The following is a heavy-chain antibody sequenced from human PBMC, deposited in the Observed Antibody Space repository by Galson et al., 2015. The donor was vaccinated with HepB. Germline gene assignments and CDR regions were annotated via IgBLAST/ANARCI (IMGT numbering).Heavy chain of an antibody. CDR3: ARVLRLRKGYKSSFDY. CDR1: GDSVYNNSAA. D-gene: IGHD5-24*01. J-gene: IGHJ4*02. V-gene: IGHV6-1*01. Sequence: CAISGDSVYNNSAAWNWIRQSPSRGLEWLGRTYYRSKWFSDYADAAKRRIDISPDTSKNQFSLHLNSVTPEDTAVYFCARVLRLRKGYKSSFDYWGQGTLVTVSS. CDR2: TYYRSKWFS.